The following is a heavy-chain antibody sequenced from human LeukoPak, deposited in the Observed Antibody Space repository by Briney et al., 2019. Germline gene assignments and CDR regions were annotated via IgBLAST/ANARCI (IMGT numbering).Heavy chain of an antibody. Sequence: PGGSLRLSCAASGFIFSSSAMSWVRQVPGKGLEWVSGISASGGSTYHADSVRGRFTISRDNSKNTLYVQMNSLRDEDTAVFYCAEDQRWESPHYLDSWGQGTLVTVSS. V-gene: IGHV3-23*01. J-gene: IGHJ4*02. D-gene: IGHD1-26*01. CDR1: GFIFSSSA. CDR3: AEDQRWESPHYLDS. CDR2: ISASGGST.